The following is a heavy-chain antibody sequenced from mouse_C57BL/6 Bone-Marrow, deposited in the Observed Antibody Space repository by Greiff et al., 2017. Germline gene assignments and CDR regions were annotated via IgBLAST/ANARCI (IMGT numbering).Heavy chain of an antibody. CDR1: GYSFTGYY. CDR2: INPSTGGT. J-gene: IGHJ4*01. Sequence: EVQLVESGPELVKPGASVKISCKASGYSFTGYYMNWVKQSPEKSLEWIGEINPSTGGTTYNQKFKAKATLTVDKSSSTAYMQLKSLTSEDSAVYYCARGGWSYAMDYWGQGTSVTVSS. V-gene: IGHV1-42*01. D-gene: IGHD2-3*01. CDR3: ARGGWSYAMDY.